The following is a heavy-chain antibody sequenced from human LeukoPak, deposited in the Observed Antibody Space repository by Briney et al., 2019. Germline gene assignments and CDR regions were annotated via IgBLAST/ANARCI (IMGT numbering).Heavy chain of an antibody. J-gene: IGHJ3*02. D-gene: IGHD5-12*01. Sequence: SETLSLTCTVSGGSISSYYWSWIRQPPGKGLEWIGYIYYSGSTNYNPSLKSRVTISVDTSKNQFSLKLSSVTAADTAVYYCARVGPRYYDYADAFDIWGQGTMGTVSS. CDR3: ARVGPRYYDYADAFDI. CDR1: GGSISSYY. V-gene: IGHV4-59*01. CDR2: IYYSGST.